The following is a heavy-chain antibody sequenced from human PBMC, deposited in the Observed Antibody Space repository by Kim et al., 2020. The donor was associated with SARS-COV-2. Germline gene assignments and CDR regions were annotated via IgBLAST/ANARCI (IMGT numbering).Heavy chain of an antibody. CDR2: ISSSSYI. CDR3: AGAVPAANPGAFDP. CDR1: GFTFSSYS. Sequence: GGSLRLSCAASGFTFSSYSMNWVRQAPGKGLEWVSSISSSSYIYYADSVKGRFTISRDNAKNSLYLQMNSLRAEDTAVYYCAGAVPAANPGAFDPWGQGTLVTVSS. J-gene: IGHJ5*02. D-gene: IGHD2-2*01. V-gene: IGHV3-21*01.